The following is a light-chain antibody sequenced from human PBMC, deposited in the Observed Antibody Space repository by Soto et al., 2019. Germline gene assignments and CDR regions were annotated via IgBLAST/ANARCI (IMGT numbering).Light chain of an antibody. CDR2: KAS. J-gene: IGKJ5*01. V-gene: IGKV1-5*03. CDR3: QQYSNWPPIT. CDR1: QTISSW. Sequence: DIQMTQSPSTLSGSVGDRVTITCLASQTISSWLAWYQQKPGKAPKLLIYKASTLKSGVPSRFSGSGSGTEFTLTISSLQSEDFAVYYCQQYSNWPPITFGQGTRLEIK.